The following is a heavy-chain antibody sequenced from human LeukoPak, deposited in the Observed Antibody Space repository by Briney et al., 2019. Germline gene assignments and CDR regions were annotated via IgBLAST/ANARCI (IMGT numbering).Heavy chain of an antibody. Sequence: PGGSLRLSCAVSGFTFSSYAMTWVRQAPGKGPEWVSAISASGGTHYADSVKGRFTISRDNAENSLFLQMNSLRAEDTAVYYCARDNSGWYSVYFDYWGQGILVTVSS. CDR3: ARDNSGWYSVYFDY. V-gene: IGHV3-69-1*01. J-gene: IGHJ4*02. D-gene: IGHD6-19*01. CDR2: ISASGGT. CDR1: GFTFSSYA.